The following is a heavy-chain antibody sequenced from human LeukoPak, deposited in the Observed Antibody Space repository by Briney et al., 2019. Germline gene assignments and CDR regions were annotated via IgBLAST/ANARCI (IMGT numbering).Heavy chain of an antibody. J-gene: IGHJ4*02. CDR2: IKQDGSEK. V-gene: IGHV3-7*04. CDR3: AKEVVPAASPGVDY. Sequence: GGSLRLSCAASGFTFSSYWMSWVRQAPGKGLEWVANIKQDGSEKYYVDSVEGRFTISRDNAKNSLYLQMNSLRAEDTAVYYCAKEVVPAASPGVDYWGQGTLVTVSS. CDR1: GFTFSSYW. D-gene: IGHD2-2*01.